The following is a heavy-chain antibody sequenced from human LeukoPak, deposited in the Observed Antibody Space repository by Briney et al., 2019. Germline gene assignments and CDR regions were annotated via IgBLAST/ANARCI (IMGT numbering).Heavy chain of an antibody. CDR2: IKQDGSDK. Sequence: GGSLRLSSAASGFTFSTHWMTWVRQAPGKGLEWVANIKQDGSDKYYVDSVKGRFSISRDNAENSLFLEMNSLRAEDTAVYYCARVDFWSGYLGYGAFEMWGQGTMVTVSS. CDR3: ARVDFWSGYLGYGAFEM. D-gene: IGHD3-3*01. J-gene: IGHJ3*02. V-gene: IGHV3-7*01. CDR1: GFTFSTHW.